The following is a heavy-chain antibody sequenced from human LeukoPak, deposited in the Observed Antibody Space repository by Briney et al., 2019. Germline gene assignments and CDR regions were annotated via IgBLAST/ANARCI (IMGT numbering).Heavy chain of an antibody. CDR1: GGSISSGSYY. V-gene: IGHV4-61*02. CDR3: ARDRDYGRYFDY. Sequence: SQTLSLTCTVSGGSISSGSYYWSWIRQPAGKGLEWIGRIYTSGSTNYNPSLKSRVTISVDTSKNQFSLKLSSVTAADTAVYYCARDRDYGRYFDYWGLGTLVTVSS. J-gene: IGHJ4*02. D-gene: IGHD4-17*01. CDR2: IYTSGST.